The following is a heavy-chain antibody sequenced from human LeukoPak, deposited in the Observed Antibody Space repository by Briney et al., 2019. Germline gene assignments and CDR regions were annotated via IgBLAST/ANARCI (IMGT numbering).Heavy chain of an antibody. CDR3: ARMRSYWYFDL. Sequence: SETLSLTCSVSGDSVSSSSYFWGWIRQSPGQGLEWIGTSYHTGNTYYNPSLKSRVTISLDTSSNQFSLRLISVIVADTAVYYCARMRSYWYFDLWGRGTLVAVSS. CDR2: SYHTGNT. J-gene: IGHJ2*01. V-gene: IGHV4-39*01. CDR1: GDSVSSSSYF.